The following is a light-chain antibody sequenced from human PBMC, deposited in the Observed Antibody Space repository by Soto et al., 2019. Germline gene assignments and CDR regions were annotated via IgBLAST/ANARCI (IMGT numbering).Light chain of an antibody. Sequence: QPVLTQSPSASASPGASVKLTCTLSSGHSSYAIAWHQQQPEKGPRFLMKLNSDGSHNKGDGIPDRFSGSSSGAERYLTISSLQSEDEADYYCQTWGAGFAVFGGGTQLTVL. J-gene: IGLJ7*01. CDR1: SGHSSYA. CDR3: QTWGAGFAV. CDR2: LNSDGSH. V-gene: IGLV4-69*01.